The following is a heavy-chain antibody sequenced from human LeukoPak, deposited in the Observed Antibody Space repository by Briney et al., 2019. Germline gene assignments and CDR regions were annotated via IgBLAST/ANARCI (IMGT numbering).Heavy chain of an antibody. V-gene: IGHV4-39*07. J-gene: IGHJ4*02. CDR1: GGSISSGSYY. D-gene: IGHD1-26*01. Sequence: PSETLSLTCTVSGGSISSGSYYWGWIRQLPGKGLEWIGSIYYSGSTYYNPSLKSRVTISVDTSKNQFSLKLSSVTAADTAVYYCARYQFSDSGSYFYPIDYWGQGTLVTVSS. CDR2: IYYSGST. CDR3: ARYQFSDSGSYFYPIDY.